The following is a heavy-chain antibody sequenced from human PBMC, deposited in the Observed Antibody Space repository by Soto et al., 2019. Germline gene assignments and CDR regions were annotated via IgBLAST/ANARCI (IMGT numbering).Heavy chain of an antibody. J-gene: IGHJ3*02. V-gene: IGHV1-18*04. CDR2: ISAYNGNT. CDR1: GYTFTSYG. CDR3: ARVFTQAATTGNAFDI. Sequence: ASVKVSCKASGYTFTSYGISWVRQAPGQGLEWMGWISAYNGNTNYAQKLQGRVTMTTDTSTSTAYMELRSLRSDDTAVYYCARVFTQAATTGNAFDIWGQGTMVTVSS. D-gene: IGHD1-7*01.